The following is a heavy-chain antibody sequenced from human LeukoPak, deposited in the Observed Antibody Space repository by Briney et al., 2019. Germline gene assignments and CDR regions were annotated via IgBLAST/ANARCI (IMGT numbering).Heavy chain of an antibody. Sequence: GASVKVSCKASGYTFTGYYMHWVRQAPGQGLEWMGRINPDSGGTDYAQKFQGRVTMTRDTSISTAYMELSRLKSDDTAVYYCARDFGGLSGYSGYAAYWGQGTLVTVSS. J-gene: IGHJ4*02. D-gene: IGHD5-12*01. CDR1: GYTFTGYY. CDR3: ARDFGGLSGYSGYAAY. V-gene: IGHV1-2*02. CDR2: INPDSGGT.